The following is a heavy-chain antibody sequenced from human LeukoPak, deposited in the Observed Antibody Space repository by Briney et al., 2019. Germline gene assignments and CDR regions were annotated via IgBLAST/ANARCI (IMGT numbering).Heavy chain of an antibody. CDR1: GFTFSSYG. Sequence: GGSLRLSCAASGFTFSSYGMHWVRQAPGKGLEWVAVISYDGSNKYYADSVKGRFTISRDNSKNTLYLQTNSLRAEDTAVYYCAKDGLPIAVAGFFDYWGQGTLVTVSS. CDR2: ISYDGSNK. CDR3: AKDGLPIAVAGFFDY. J-gene: IGHJ4*02. D-gene: IGHD6-19*01. V-gene: IGHV3-30*18.